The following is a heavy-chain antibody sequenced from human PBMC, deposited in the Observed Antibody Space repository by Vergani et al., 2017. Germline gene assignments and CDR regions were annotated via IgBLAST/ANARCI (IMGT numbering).Heavy chain of an antibody. D-gene: IGHD6-6*01. CDR3: ARGSGIAARMYDFDY. Sequence: EVQLVESGGGLVKPGGSLRLSCAASGFTFSSYSMNWVRQAPEKGLEWVSSISSSSSYIYYADSVKGRFTISRDNAKNSLYLQMNSLRAEDTAVYYCARGSGIAARMYDFDYWGQGTLVTVSS. CDR1: GFTFSSYS. V-gene: IGHV3-21*01. J-gene: IGHJ4*02. CDR2: ISSSSSYI.